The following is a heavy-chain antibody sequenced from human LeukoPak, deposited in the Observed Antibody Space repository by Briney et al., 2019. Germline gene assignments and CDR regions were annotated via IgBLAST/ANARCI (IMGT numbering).Heavy chain of an antibody. CDR2: INPNSGGT. D-gene: IGHD4-17*01. J-gene: IGHJ3*02. CDR1: GYTFTGYY. Sequence: ASVKVSCKASGYTFTGYYMHWVRQAPGQGLEWMGWINPNSGGTNYAQKFQGRVTMTRDTSISTAYMELSRLRSDDTAVYYCARFLDDYGDYPRSYAFDIWGQGTMVTVSS. V-gene: IGHV1-2*02. CDR3: ARFLDDYGDYPRSYAFDI.